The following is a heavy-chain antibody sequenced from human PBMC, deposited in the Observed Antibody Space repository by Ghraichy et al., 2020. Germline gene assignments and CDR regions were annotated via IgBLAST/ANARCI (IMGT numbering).Heavy chain of an antibody. D-gene: IGHD2-2*01. V-gene: IGHV3-23*01. CDR2: ISGSGGST. CDR3: AKRETQLLKSFDY. J-gene: IGHJ4*02. CDR1: GFTFSSYA. Sequence: GGSLRLSCAASGFTFSSYAMSWVRQAPGKGLEWVSAISGSGGSTYYADSVKGRFTISRDNSKNTLYLQMDSLRADDTAVYYCAKRETQLLKSFDYWGQGTLVTVSS.